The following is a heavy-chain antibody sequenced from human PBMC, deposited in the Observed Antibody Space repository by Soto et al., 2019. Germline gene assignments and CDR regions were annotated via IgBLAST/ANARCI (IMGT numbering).Heavy chain of an antibody. Sequence: EVQLVESGGGLVQPGRSLRISCEASGSIFDEYAMHWVRQAPGQGLEWVSGISWNGGNIGYADSVRGRFNFSRDNVKNSGYLQMNSLRAEDTAFYYCAKDIVPDHHGYGWFDIWGRGTVVTVSS. J-gene: IGHJ2*01. D-gene: IGHD1-26*01. CDR3: AKDIVPDHHGYGWFDI. CDR2: ISWNGGNI. CDR1: GSIFDEYA. V-gene: IGHV3-9*01.